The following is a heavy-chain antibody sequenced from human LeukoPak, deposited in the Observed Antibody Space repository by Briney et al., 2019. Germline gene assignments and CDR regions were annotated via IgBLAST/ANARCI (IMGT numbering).Heavy chain of an antibody. CDR2: IIPIFGTA. D-gene: IGHD6-19*01. V-gene: IGHV1-69*13. CDR1: GGTFSSYA. CDR3: ARRTRGSGWSGDHYFDY. J-gene: IGHJ4*02. Sequence: SVKVSCKASGGTFSSYAISWVRQAPGQGLEWMGGIIPIFGTANYAQKFQGRVTITADESTSTAYMELSSLRSEDTAVYYCARRTRGSGWSGDHYFDYWGQGTLVTVSS.